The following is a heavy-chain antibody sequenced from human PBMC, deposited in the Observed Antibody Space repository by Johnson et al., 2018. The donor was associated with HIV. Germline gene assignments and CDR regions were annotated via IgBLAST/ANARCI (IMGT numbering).Heavy chain of an antibody. CDR2: IYSGGNT. D-gene: IGHD2-21*01. CDR3: ARTDRLFDAFDI. J-gene: IGHJ3*02. Sequence: EQLVESGGGLVKPGGSLRLSCAASGFSVSSNYMSWVRQAPGKGLEWVSVIYSGGNTYYADSVKGRFTISRDNSKNTLYLQMNSLRTEDTALYYCARTDRLFDAFDIWGQGTMVTVSS. CDR1: GFSVSSNY. V-gene: IGHV3-53*01.